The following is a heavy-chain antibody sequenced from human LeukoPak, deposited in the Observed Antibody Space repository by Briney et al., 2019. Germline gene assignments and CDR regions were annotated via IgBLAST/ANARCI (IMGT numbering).Heavy chain of an antibody. J-gene: IGHJ4*02. CDR3: ARAPHYSSGWYRY. V-gene: IGHV4-34*01. Sequence: SETLSLTCAVYGGSFSGYYWSWIRQPPGKGLEWIGEINHSGGTNYNPSLKSRVTISVDTSKNQFSLKLSSVTAADTAVYYCARAPHYSSGWYRYWGQGTLVTVSS. CDR1: GGSFSGYY. D-gene: IGHD6-19*01. CDR2: INHSGGT.